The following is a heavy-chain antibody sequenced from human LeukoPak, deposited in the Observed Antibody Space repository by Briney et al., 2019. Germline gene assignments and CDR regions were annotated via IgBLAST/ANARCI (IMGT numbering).Heavy chain of an antibody. D-gene: IGHD3-3*01. V-gene: IGHV5-51*01. J-gene: IGHJ4*02. CDR3: ARQDGYDFWSGYPFDY. Sequence: GESLKISCKGSGYSFTSYWIGWVRQMPGKGLEGMGIIYPGDSDTRYSTSFQGQVTIPADKSISTAYLQSGSLKASDTAMYYCARQDGYDFWSGYPFDYWGQGTLVTVSS. CDR1: GYSFTSYW. CDR2: IYPGDSDT.